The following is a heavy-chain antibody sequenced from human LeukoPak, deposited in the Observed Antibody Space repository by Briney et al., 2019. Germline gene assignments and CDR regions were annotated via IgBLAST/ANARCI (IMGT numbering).Heavy chain of an antibody. V-gene: IGHV3-7*01. CDR1: GFTFSSYW. D-gene: IGHD3-10*01. CDR2: IKQDGSEK. J-gene: IGHJ4*02. Sequence: GGSLRLSCAASGFTFSSYWMSWVRQAPGKGLEWVANIKQDGSEKYYAESVKGRFTISRDNAKKSVFLQMNSLRADDTATYYCARDRDWCGDNCPPPLGYWGQGTLVTVSS. CDR3: ARDRDWCGDNCPPPLGY.